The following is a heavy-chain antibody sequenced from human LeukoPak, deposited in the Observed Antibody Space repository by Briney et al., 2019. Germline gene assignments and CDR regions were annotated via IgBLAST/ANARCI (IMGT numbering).Heavy chain of an antibody. V-gene: IGHV4-34*01. CDR3: ARGRGSFGY. Sequence: SETLSLTCAVYGGSFSGYYWSWIRQPPGKGLEWIGEINHSGSTNYNPSLKSRVTISVDTSKNQFSLKLSSVTAADTAVYYCARGRGSFGYWGQGTLVTVSS. J-gene: IGHJ4*02. CDR1: GGSFSGYY. CDR2: INHSGST. D-gene: IGHD3-10*01.